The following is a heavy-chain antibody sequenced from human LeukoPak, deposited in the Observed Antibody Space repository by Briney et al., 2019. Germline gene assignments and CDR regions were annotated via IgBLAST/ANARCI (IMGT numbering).Heavy chain of an antibody. CDR3: ARAIPGTTTVSLDY. V-gene: IGHV1-46*01. CDR1: GYTFTTYY. CDR2: INPSGGGGST. J-gene: IGHJ4*02. Sequence: ASVKVSCKASGYTFTTYYMHWVRQAPGLGLEWMGMINPSGGGGSTSYAQKFQGRFTLTRDTSTTTLYMELGSLRSEDTAVYYCARAIPGTTTVSLDYWGQGTLVTDSS. D-gene: IGHD4-4*01.